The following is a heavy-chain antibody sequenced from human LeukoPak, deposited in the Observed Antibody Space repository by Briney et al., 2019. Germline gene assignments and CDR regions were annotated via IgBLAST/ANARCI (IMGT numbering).Heavy chain of an antibody. CDR2: IYGGGST. CDR3: ARRGDGGRSFDY. J-gene: IGHJ4*02. V-gene: IGHV3-53*01. Sequence: GGSLRLSCAASGFTVSSSYMNWVRQAPGKGLEWVSLIYGGGSTYYADSVKGRFTISRDNSKNTLYLQMNSLRAEDTAVYYCARRGDGGRSFDYWGQGTLVTVSS. D-gene: IGHD4-23*01. CDR1: GFTVSSSY.